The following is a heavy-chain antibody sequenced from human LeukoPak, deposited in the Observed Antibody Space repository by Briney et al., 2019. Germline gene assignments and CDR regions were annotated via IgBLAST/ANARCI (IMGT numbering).Heavy chain of an antibody. CDR1: GFTFSSYW. CDR2: INQDGSEK. Sequence: GGSLRLSCAASGFTFSSYWMSWVRQAPGKGLEWVANINQDGSEKYYVDSVKGRFTISRDNAKNSLYLQMNSLRAEDTAVYYCARDKIVGATHFDYWGQGTLVTVSS. V-gene: IGHV3-7*01. J-gene: IGHJ4*02. CDR3: ARDKIVGATHFDY. D-gene: IGHD1-26*01.